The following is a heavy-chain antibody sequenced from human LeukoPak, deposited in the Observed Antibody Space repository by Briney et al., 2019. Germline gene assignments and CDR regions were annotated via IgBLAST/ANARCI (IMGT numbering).Heavy chain of an antibody. CDR2: VYYSVST. Sequence: PSETLSLTCSVSGDAISGYYWSWIRQSPGQGLEWIGYVYYSVSTNYNPSLKSRAAISIDTSKNQFSLNLTSVTAADTAVYYCASGWLRYYYFDTWGQGTLVTVSS. CDR3: ASGWLRYYYFDT. V-gene: IGHV4-59*01. D-gene: IGHD2-21*01. J-gene: IGHJ4*02. CDR1: GDAISGYY.